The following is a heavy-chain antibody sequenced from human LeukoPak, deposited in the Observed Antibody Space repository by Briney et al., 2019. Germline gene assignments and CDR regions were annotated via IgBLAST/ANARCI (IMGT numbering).Heavy chain of an antibody. CDR1: GYTFTSYG. CDR3: ARAESKVVPAATYYFDY. CDR2: ISAYNGNT. D-gene: IGHD2-2*01. Sequence: ASVKVSCEASGYTFTSYGISWVRQAPGQGLEWMGWISAYNGNTNYAQKLQGRVTMTTDTSTSTAYMELRSLRSDDTAVYYCARAESKVVPAATYYFDYWGRRTLVTVSS. J-gene: IGHJ4*02. V-gene: IGHV1-18*01.